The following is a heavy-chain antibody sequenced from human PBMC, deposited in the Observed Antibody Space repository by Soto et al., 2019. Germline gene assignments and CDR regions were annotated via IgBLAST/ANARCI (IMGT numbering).Heavy chain of an antibody. D-gene: IGHD3-16*01. V-gene: IGHV1-18*01. J-gene: IGHJ6*03. Sequence: GASVKVSCKASGYTFTSYVISRVRQAPGQGLEWMGWISAYNGNTNYAQKLQGRVTMTTDTSTSTAYMELRSLRSDDTAVYYCARDNWVRNYYYYYMDVWGKGTTVTVSS. CDR1: GYTFTSYV. CDR3: ARDNWVRNYYYYYMDV. CDR2: ISAYNGNT.